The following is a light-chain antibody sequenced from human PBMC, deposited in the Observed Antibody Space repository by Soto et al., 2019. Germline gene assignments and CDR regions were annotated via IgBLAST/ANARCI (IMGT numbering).Light chain of an antibody. CDR3: QRRSNWPPVFT. CDR2: DAS. V-gene: IGKV3-11*01. Sequence: EIVLTQSPATLSLSPGERATLSCRASQSVSSYLAWYQQKPGQAPRLLIYDASNRATGIPARFSGSGSGTDFTLTISSLEPEDFAVYYCQRRSNWPPVFTFGPGTKVDIK. CDR1: QSVSSY. J-gene: IGKJ3*01.